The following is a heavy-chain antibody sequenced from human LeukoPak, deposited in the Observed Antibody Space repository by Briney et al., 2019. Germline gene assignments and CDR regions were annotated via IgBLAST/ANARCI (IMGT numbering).Heavy chain of an antibody. D-gene: IGHD3-22*01. CDR1: GYSISSGYY. CDR3: ARMGDYYDSSGYYWVY. CDR2: IYHSGST. Sequence: SETLSLTCAVSGYSISSGYYWGWSRPPPGKGGEGIGIIYHSGSTYYNPSLKRRVTISGDKTKNQFSLKLSSVTAADTAVYYCARMGDYYDSSGYYWVYWGQGTLVTVSS. J-gene: IGHJ4*02. V-gene: IGHV4-38-2*01.